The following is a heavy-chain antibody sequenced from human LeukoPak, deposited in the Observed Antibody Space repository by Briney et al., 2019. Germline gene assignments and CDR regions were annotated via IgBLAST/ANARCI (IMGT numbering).Heavy chain of an antibody. V-gene: IGHV3-23*01. CDR2: ISGVGAST. J-gene: IGHJ4*02. Sequence: PGGSLRLSCVASGFTFSSYAMSWVRQAPGKGLEWVSAISGVGASTYYSDSVRGRFTISRDNSKNTLYLQMNSLRAEDTAVYYCAATLVGTTRRFDFWGQGTLVTVSS. D-gene: IGHD1-26*01. CDR1: GFTFSSYA. CDR3: AATLVGTTRRFDF.